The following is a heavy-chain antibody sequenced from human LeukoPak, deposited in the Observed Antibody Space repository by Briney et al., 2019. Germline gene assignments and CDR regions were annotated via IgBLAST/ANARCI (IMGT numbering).Heavy chain of an antibody. CDR3: ARQYYYDSRTYYFDY. Sequence: SETLSLTCAVYGGSFSGYYWSWIRQPPGKGLEWIGEINHSGSTNYNPSLKSRVTISVDTSKNQFSLKLSSVTAADTAVYYCARQYYYDSRTYYFDYWGQGTLVTVSS. J-gene: IGHJ4*02. D-gene: IGHD3-22*01. CDR1: GGSFSGYY. V-gene: IGHV4-34*01. CDR2: INHSGST.